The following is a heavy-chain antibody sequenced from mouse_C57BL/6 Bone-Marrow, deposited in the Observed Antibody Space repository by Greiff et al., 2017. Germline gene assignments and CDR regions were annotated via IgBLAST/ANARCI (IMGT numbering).Heavy chain of an antibody. CDR3: ERQAVFDY. CDR2: INSDGGST. J-gene: IGHJ2*01. V-gene: IGHV5-2*01. Sequence: EVKLMESGGGLVQPGESLKLSCESTEFEFPSHDMSWVRKTPEKRLELVAAINSDGGSTYYSDTMERRFSISRDNAKKTLYLQMSSMRLEDTALYYCERQAVFDYWGQGTTLTVSA. CDR1: EFEFPSHD.